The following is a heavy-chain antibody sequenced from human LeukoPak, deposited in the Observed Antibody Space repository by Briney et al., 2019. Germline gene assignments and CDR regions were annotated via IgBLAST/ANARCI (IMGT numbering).Heavy chain of an antibody. CDR3: ATNCGGDCYGAFDI. J-gene: IGHJ3*02. CDR2: ISSSSSTI. D-gene: IGHD2-21*02. Sequence: GGSLRLSCAASGFTFSSYSMNLVRQAPGKGLEWVSYISSSSSTIYYADSVKGRFTISRDNAKNSLYLQMNSLRDEDTAVYYCATNCGGDCYGAFDIWGQGTMVTVSS. CDR1: GFTFSSYS. V-gene: IGHV3-48*02.